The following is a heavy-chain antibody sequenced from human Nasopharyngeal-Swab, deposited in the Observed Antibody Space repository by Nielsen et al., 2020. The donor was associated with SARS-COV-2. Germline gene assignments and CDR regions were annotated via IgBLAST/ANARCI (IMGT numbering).Heavy chain of an antibody. J-gene: IGHJ3*02. CDR2: ISSSSSYI. Sequence: RQMPGKGLEWVSSISSSSSYIYYADSVKGRFTISRDNAKNSLYLQMNSLRAEDTAVYYCARPSTDFWSGNGAFDIWGQGTMVTVSS. CDR3: ARPSTDFWSGNGAFDI. V-gene: IGHV3-21*01. D-gene: IGHD3-3*01.